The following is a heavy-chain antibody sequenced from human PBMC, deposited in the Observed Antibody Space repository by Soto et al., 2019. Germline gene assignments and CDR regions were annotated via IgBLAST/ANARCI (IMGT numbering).Heavy chain of an antibody. D-gene: IGHD6-6*01. J-gene: IGHJ4*02. CDR3: AKNGPRSGYSSSSTDLDY. CDR1: GFTFSNYA. V-gene: IGHV3-23*01. CDR2: ISSSGSNT. Sequence: EVQLLESGGGLVQPGGSLRLSCAVSGFTFSNYAMSWVRQAPGKGLEWVSAISSSGSNTYYADSVKGRFTISRDSSKNTLYLHMNSLGAEDTAVYYCAKNGPRSGYSSSSTDLDYWGQGTLVTVSS.